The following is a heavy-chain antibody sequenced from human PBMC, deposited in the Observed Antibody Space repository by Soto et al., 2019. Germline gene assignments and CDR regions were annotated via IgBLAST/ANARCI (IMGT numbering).Heavy chain of an antibody. CDR2: LSGSGGST. CDR3: AKYNFFFKAEGGIRDVRSVSAFLLNRSSDL. Sequence: GKGREWVSALSGSGGSTYYADSVKGRFTTSSDNSKNTLYLQMNSLRAEDTAVYYCAKYNFFFKAEGGIRDVRSVSAFLLNRSSDL. D-gene: IGHD3-10*02. J-gene: IGHJ2*01. V-gene: IGHV3-23*01.